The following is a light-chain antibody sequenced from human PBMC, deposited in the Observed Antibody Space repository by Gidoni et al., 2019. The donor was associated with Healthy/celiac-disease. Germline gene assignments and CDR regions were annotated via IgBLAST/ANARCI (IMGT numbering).Light chain of an antibody. V-gene: IGKV1-39*01. CDR1: QSISSY. CDR2: AAS. Sequence: IQMTQSPSSLSASVGDRVTITCRASQSISSYLNWYQQKPGKAPKLLIYAASSLQSGVPSRFSGSGSVTDFTLTISSLQPEDFATYYCQQSYSTPLFGGGTKVEIK. CDR3: QQSYSTPL. J-gene: IGKJ4*01.